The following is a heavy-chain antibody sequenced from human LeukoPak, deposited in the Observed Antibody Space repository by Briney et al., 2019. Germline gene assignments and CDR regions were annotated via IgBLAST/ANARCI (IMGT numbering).Heavy chain of an antibody. CDR3: ARDYGVAPGYSSGWYVTASYIFDY. V-gene: IGHV3-11*04. Sequence: PGGSLRLSCAASGFTFSDYYMSWIRQAPGKGLEWVSYISSSGSTIYYADSVKGRFTISRDNAKNSLYLQMNSLRAEDTAVYYCARDYGVAPGYSSGWYVTASYIFDYWGQGTLVTVSS. CDR2: ISSSGSTI. D-gene: IGHD6-19*01. CDR1: GFTFSDYY. J-gene: IGHJ4*02.